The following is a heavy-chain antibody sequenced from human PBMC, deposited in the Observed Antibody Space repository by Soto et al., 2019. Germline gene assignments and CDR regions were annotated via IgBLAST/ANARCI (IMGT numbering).Heavy chain of an antibody. J-gene: IGHJ3*02. D-gene: IGHD3-10*01. CDR1: GGTFSSYT. Sequence: QVQLVQSGAEVKKPGSSVKVSCKASGGTFSSYTISWVRQAPGQGLEWMGRIIPILGIANYAQKFQGRVTITSDKSRSTAYMELSILITEDTAVYYGACVVRGTDAFDIWGQGTMVTVSS. V-gene: IGHV1-69*02. CDR3: ACVVRGTDAFDI. CDR2: IIPILGIA.